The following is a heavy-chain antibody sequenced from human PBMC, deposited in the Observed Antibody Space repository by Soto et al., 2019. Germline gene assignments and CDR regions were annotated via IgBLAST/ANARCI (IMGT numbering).Heavy chain of an antibody. J-gene: IGHJ5*02. CDR1: GGSISEKY. V-gene: IGHV4-4*07. D-gene: IGHD6-13*01. CDR2: IFASGHT. Sequence: PSETLSLTCIVSGGSISEKYWNWVRQPPGKGLEWIGLIFASGHTDYNPSLKSRVTMSVDASKNQFSLRLTSMTAADTAVYYCVASLAASGLNWLDPWGRGTLVTVSS. CDR3: VASLAASGLNWLDP.